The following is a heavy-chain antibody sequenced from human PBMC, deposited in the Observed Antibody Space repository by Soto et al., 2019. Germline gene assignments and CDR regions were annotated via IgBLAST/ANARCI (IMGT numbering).Heavy chain of an antibody. J-gene: IGHJ5*02. CDR1: GGSISSGGYS. Sequence: SETLSLTCAVSGGSISSGGYSWSWIRQPPGKGLEWIGYIYHSGSTYYNPSLKSRVTISVDRSKNQFSLKLSSVTAADTAVYYCARGPVTTVVPSWFDPWGQGTLVTVYS. D-gene: IGHD4-17*01. CDR2: IYHSGST. V-gene: IGHV4-30-2*01. CDR3: ARGPVTTVVPSWFDP.